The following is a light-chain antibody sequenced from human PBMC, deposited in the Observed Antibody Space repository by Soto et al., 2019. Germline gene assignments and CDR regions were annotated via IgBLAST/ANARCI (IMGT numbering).Light chain of an antibody. CDR1: QGVLYSSNNKNY. J-gene: IGKJ4*01. CDR2: WAS. V-gene: IGKV4-1*01. CDR3: QQYYSTPLT. Sequence: DIVMTQSPESLAVSMGERATINCKSSQGVLYSSNNKNYLAWYQQKPGQPPKLLIYWASTRESGVPDRFSGSGSGTDFTLTISSLQAEDVAVYYCQQYYSTPLTFGGGTNVDIK.